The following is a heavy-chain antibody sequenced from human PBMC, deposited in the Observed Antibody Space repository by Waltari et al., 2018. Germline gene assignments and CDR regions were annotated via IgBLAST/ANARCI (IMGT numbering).Heavy chain of an antibody. CDR2: SDYSGST. CDR1: GGSINSGGYS. J-gene: IGHJ6*02. CDR3: ARGMGHGNSYYGMDV. D-gene: IGHD1-26*01. V-gene: IGHV4-30-2*01. Sequence: QLQLQESGSGLVKPSQTLSLTCVVSGGSINSGGYSWNWIRQPPGKGLEWIGYSDYSGSTYFNPSLRSRVTISLDSSKNQFSLKLSSVTAADTAVYYCARGMGHGNSYYGMDVWGQGTTFTVSS.